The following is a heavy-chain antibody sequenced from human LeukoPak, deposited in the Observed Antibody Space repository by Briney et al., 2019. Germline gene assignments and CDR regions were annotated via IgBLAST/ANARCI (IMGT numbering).Heavy chain of an antibody. V-gene: IGHV4-59*12. Sequence: SETLSLTCTVSGGSISSYYWSWIRQPPGKGLEWIGYIYHSGSTYYNPSLKSRVTISVDTSKNQFSLKLSSVTAADAAVFYCAREKVDLRAFDIWGQGTMVTVSS. CDR2: IYHSGST. CDR3: AREKVDLRAFDI. J-gene: IGHJ3*02. D-gene: IGHD3-3*01. CDR1: GGSISSYY.